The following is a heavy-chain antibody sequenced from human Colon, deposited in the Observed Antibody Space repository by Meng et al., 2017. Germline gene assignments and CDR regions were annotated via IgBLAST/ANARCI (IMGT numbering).Heavy chain of an antibody. CDR2: INTDGFSA. CDR3: AREWYSSDGRAFDI. J-gene: IGHJ3*02. D-gene: IGHD6-25*01. CDR1: GFTLSTYS. Sequence: GGSLRLSCAASGFTLSTYSMHWVRQAPGKGLVWVSRINTDGFSAKYADSVKGRFTISRDNAKDTLSLQMTSLRADDTAVYYCAREWYSSDGRAFDIWGQGTMVTVSS. V-gene: IGHV3-74*01.